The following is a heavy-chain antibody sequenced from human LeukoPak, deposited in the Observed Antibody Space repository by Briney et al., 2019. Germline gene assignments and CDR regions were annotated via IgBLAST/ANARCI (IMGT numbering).Heavy chain of an antibody. CDR1: GFTFSSYG. CDR2: ISYDGSNK. J-gene: IGHJ6*03. V-gene: IGHV3-30*18. Sequence: GSLRLSCAASGFTFSSYGMHWVRQAPGKGLEWVAVISYDGSNKYYADSVKGRFTISRDNSKNTLYLQMNSLRAEDTAVYYCAKDITIWFGGYYMDVWGKGTTVTISS. D-gene: IGHD3-10*01. CDR3: AKDITIWFGGYYMDV.